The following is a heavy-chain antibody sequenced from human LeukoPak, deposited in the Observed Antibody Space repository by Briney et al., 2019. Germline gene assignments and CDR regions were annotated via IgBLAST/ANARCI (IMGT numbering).Heavy chain of an antibody. D-gene: IGHD3-3*01. CDR1: GGSFSGYY. J-gene: IGHJ5*02. Sequence: PSETLSLTCAVYGGSFSGYYWSWIRQPPGKGLEWIGEINHSGSTNYNPSLKSRVTISVDTSKNQFSLKLSSVTAADTAVYYCARRSFWSGYPYNWFDPWGQGTLVTVSS. V-gene: IGHV4-34*01. CDR2: INHSGST. CDR3: ARRSFWSGYPYNWFDP.